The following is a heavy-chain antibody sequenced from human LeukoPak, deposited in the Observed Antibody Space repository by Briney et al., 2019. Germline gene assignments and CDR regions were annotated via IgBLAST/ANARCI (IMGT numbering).Heavy chain of an antibody. D-gene: IGHD3-10*01. CDR3: ATPSRGVTAPPHY. CDR2: ISSSSSTI. Sequence: GGSLRLSCAASGFTFSSYSMNWVRQAPGKGLEWVSYISSSSSTIYYADSVKGRFTISRDNAKNSLYLQMNSLRAEDTAVYYCATPSRGVTAPPHYWGQGTLVTVSS. CDR1: GFTFSSYS. V-gene: IGHV3-48*04. J-gene: IGHJ4*02.